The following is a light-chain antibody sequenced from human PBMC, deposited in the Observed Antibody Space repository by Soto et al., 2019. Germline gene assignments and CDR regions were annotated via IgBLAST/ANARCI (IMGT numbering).Light chain of an antibody. Sequence: EFVLTQSPGTLSVSHGERATLSCRASQSVSSDLVWYQQKAGQAPRLLIYDTSTRATGIPARFSGSGSGTEFTLTISSLQSEDSAVYHCQQYNKWPLTFGGGTKVDIK. CDR1: QSVSSD. J-gene: IGKJ4*01. CDR3: QQYNKWPLT. V-gene: IGKV3-15*01. CDR2: DTS.